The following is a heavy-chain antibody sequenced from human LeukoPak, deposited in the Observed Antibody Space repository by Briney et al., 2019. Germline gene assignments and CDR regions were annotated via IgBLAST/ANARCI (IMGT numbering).Heavy chain of an antibody. CDR3: SKWKAIVLVPAARSPIDY. V-gene: IGHV3-23*01. J-gene: IGHJ4*02. Sequence: PGGSPRLSCAASGFTFSSYAMSWVRQAPGKGLEWVSAISGSGVTTYYADSVKGRFTISRDNSKHTLYLQMNSLRAEDTAVYYCSKWKAIVLVPAARSPIDYWGQGTLVTVSS. CDR1: GFTFSSYA. D-gene: IGHD2-2*01. CDR2: ISGSGVTT.